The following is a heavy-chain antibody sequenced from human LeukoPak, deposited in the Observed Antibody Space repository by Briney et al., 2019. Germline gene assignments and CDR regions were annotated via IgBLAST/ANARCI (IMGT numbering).Heavy chain of an antibody. V-gene: IGHV1-3*01. J-gene: IGHJ6*02. D-gene: IGHD6-13*01. CDR3: ARASRAAADFGYYYGMDV. Sequence: ASVKVSCKASGYTFTSYAMDWVRQAPGQRLEWMGWINAGNGNTNYSQKFQGRVTITRDTSAGTAYMELSSLRSEDTAVYYCARASRAAADFGYYYGMDVWGQGTTVTVSS. CDR1: GYTFTSYA. CDR2: INAGNGNT.